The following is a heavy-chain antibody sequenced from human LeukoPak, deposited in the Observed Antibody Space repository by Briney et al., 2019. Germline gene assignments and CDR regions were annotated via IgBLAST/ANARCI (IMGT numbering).Heavy chain of an antibody. CDR2: TYSGGST. Sequence: PGGSLRLSCAASGFTVSSNYLSWVRQAPGKGLKWVSVTYSGGSTYYADSVKGRFTTSRDTSKNTLYLQMNSLRAEDTAVYYCARSPGVPDAFDIWGQGTMVTVSS. D-gene: IGHD7-27*01. CDR1: GFTVSSNY. J-gene: IGHJ3*02. CDR3: ARSPGVPDAFDI. V-gene: IGHV3-53*01.